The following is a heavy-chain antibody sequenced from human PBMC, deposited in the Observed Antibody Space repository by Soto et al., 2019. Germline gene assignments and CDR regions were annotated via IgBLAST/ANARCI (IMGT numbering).Heavy chain of an antibody. V-gene: IGHV4-39*01. D-gene: IGHD2-15*01. Sequence: SETLSLTCTVSGGSISSSSYYWGWIRQPPGKGLEWIGSIYYSGSTYYNPSLESRVTISVDTSKNQFSLKLSSVTAADTAVYYCARLPNCSGGSCYRLGWGQGTLVTVSS. CDR2: IYYSGST. CDR1: GGSISSSSYY. CDR3: ARLPNCSGGSCYRLG. J-gene: IGHJ4*02.